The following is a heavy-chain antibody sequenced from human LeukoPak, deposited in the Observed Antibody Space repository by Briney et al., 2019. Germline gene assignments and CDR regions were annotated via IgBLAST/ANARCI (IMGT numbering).Heavy chain of an antibody. CDR2: IYYSGTA. V-gene: IGHV4-31*03. D-gene: IGHD2-15*01. J-gene: IGHJ3*02. CDR3: ARYRDSGGRLAFDI. CDR1: GGSISSDGYY. Sequence: PSQTLSLTCTVSGGSISSDGYYWTWIRQQPGEGLEWIGYIYYSGTAYYNPSLESRVTLSVDTSKNQFSLRLSSVTAADTAVYSCARYRDSGGRLAFDIWGQGIMATVSS.